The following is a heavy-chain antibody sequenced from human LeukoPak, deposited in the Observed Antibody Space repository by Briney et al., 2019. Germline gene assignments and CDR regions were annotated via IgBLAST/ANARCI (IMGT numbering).Heavy chain of an antibody. CDR1: GYTFTGYY. CDR3: ARVPDLTGLDY. D-gene: IGHD3-9*01. CDR2: INPNSGGT. Sequence: ASVEVSCKASGYTFTGYYMHWVRQAPGQGLEWMGRINPNSGGTNYAQKFQGRVTMTRDTSISTAYMELSRLRSDDTAVYYCARVPDLTGLDYWGQGTLVTVSS. V-gene: IGHV1-2*06. J-gene: IGHJ4*02.